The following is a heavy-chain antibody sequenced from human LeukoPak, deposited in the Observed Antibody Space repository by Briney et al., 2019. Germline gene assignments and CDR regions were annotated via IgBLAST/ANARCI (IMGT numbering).Heavy chain of an antibody. CDR2: IGVAGGNT. Sequence: SVKVSCKASGLTFSNSAIQWVRQGRGQRLGWIGWIGVAGGNTNYAQTLQGRITITRDMSTSTAYMELTSLRSDDTAVYYCAAEIYGGNTDCCTFDFWGPGTPVTVSS. D-gene: IGHD4-23*01. V-gene: IGHV1-58*02. CDR1: GLTFSNSA. J-gene: IGHJ3*01. CDR3: AAEIYGGNTDCCTFDF.